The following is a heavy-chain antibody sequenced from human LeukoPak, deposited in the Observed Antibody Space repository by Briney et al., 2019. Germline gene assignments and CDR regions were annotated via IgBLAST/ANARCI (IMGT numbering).Heavy chain of an antibody. V-gene: IGHV4-39*07. Sequence: SETLSLTCTVSGGSISSSSYYWGWIRQPPGKGLEWIGSMHHTGNTYYGPSLKSRVTISVDTSKNQFSLKLSSVTAADTAVYYCASRNHCSGGTCPFDYWGQGILVTVSS. CDR2: MHHTGNT. CDR3: ASRNHCSGGTCPFDY. D-gene: IGHD2-15*01. CDR1: GGSISSSSYY. J-gene: IGHJ4*02.